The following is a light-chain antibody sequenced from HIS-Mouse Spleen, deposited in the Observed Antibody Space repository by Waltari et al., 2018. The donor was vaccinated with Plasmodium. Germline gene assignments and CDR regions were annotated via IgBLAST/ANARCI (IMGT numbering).Light chain of an antibody. CDR3: QQRSNWPPLT. J-gene: IGKJ4*01. CDR1: QSVSRY. V-gene: IGKV3-11*01. Sequence: EIVLTQSPATLSLSPGERATLSCRAIQSVSRYLAWYQQKPGQAPRLLIYDASNRATGIPARFSGSGSGTDFTLTISSLEPEDFAVYYCQQRSNWPPLTFGGGTKVEIK. CDR2: DAS.